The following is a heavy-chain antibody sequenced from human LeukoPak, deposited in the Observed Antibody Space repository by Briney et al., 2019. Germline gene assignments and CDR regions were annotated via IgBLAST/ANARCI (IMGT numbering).Heavy chain of an antibody. D-gene: IGHD6-19*01. J-gene: IGHJ4*02. CDR2: IGSGGDT. CDR3: AGAVAGTDEIDS. Sequence: GGSLRLSCAGSGFSFSTYDMLWVRQAPGKGLEWVSAIGSGGDTYYTDSVKGRFTISRESAKNSFYLQMNSLNAGDTAVYFCAGAVAGTDEIDSWGQGTLVTVSS. V-gene: IGHV3-13*01. CDR1: GFSFSTYD.